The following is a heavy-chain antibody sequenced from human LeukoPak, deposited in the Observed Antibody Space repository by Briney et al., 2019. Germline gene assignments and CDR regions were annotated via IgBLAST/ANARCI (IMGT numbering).Heavy chain of an antibody. D-gene: IGHD2-2*01. J-gene: IGHJ6*02. CDR3: ARDSSTSYYYYGMDV. Sequence: PSETLSLTCTVSGGSISNSSKYWGWIRQPPGKGLEWIGNIYYSGSIYYNPSLKSRVAIFVDTSNNQFSLKLSSVTAADTAVYYCARDSSTSYYYYGMDVWGQGTTVTVSS. CDR1: GGSISNSSKY. CDR2: IYYSGSI. V-gene: IGHV4-39*02.